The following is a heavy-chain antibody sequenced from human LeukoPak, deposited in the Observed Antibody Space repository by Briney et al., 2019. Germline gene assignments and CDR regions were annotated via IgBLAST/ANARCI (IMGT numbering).Heavy chain of an antibody. CDR3: ARGYSSSWSYFDY. CDR1: GFTFSSYG. V-gene: IGHV3-33*01. J-gene: IGHJ4*02. D-gene: IGHD6-13*01. CDR2: IWYDGSNK. Sequence: GGSLRLSCAASGFTFSSYGMHWVRQAPGKGLEWVAVIWYDGSNKYYTDSVKGRFTISRDNSKNTRYLQMNSLRAEDTAVYYCARGYSSSWSYFDYWGQGTLVTVSS.